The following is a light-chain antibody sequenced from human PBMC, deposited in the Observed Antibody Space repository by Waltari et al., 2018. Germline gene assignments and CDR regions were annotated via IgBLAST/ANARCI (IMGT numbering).Light chain of an antibody. CDR2: GAS. J-gene: IGKJ4*01. CDR1: ESIRHN. V-gene: IGKV3-15*01. Sequence: IVMTQSPATLSASPGEGATLSCRASESIRHNLAWYQQKAGQAPRLLIFGASNRATGIPARFSGSGSGTEFTLTISTLQSEDFAVYFCQHYNNQPLTFGGGTKVEIK. CDR3: QHYNNQPLT.